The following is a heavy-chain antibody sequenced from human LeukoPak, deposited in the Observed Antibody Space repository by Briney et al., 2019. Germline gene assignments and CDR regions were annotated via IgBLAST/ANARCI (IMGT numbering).Heavy chain of an antibody. J-gene: IGHJ4*02. CDR1: GYTFTGYY. D-gene: IGHD2-2*01. CDR3: ARRGGRSDCSSTSCYVY. Sequence: GASVKVSRKASGYTFTGYYMHWVRQAPGQGLEWMGWINPNSGGTNYAQKFQGRVTMTRDTSISTAYMELSRLRSDDTAVYYCARRGGRSDCSSTSCYVYWGQGTLVTVSS. CDR2: INPNSGGT. V-gene: IGHV1-2*02.